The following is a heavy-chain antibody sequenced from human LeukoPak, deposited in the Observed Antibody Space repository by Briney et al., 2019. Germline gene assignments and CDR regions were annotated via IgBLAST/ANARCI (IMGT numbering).Heavy chain of an antibody. D-gene: IGHD3-22*01. V-gene: IGHV3-7*01. J-gene: IGHJ3*02. CDR1: GFTFISYW. Sequence: GGSLRLSCAASGFTFISYWMSWVRQAPGKGLEWVANIKQDGSEKYYVDSVKGRFTISRDNAKNSLFLQMNSLRAEDTAVYYCARDRDPGYYDTNGYRRVNAFDIWGQGTMVTVSS. CDR2: IKQDGSEK. CDR3: ARDRDPGYYDTNGYRRVNAFDI.